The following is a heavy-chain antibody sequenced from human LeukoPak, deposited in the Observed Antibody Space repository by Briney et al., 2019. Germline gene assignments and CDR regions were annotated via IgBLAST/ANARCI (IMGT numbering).Heavy chain of an antibody. CDR1: GFTFSGSA. CDR2: IRSKANSYAT. Sequence: PGGSLRLSCAASGFTFSGSAMHWVRQASGKGLEWVGRIRSKANSYATAYAASVKGRFTISRDDSKNTAYLQMNSLKTEDTAVYYCTRPGIYCSSTSCLTRDVWGKGTTVTVSS. D-gene: IGHD2-2*01. V-gene: IGHV3-73*01. CDR3: TRPGIYCSSTSCLTRDV. J-gene: IGHJ6*04.